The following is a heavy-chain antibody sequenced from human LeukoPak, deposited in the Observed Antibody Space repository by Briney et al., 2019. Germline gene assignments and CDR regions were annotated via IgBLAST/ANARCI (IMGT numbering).Heavy chain of an antibody. J-gene: IGHJ4*02. CDR3: ARGRSTGYPYYFEY. CDR1: GYTFTSYD. D-gene: IGHD5-12*01. CDR2: MNPNSGST. V-gene: IGHV1-8*03. Sequence: ASVKVSCKASGYTFTSYDINWVRQATGQGLEWMGWMNPNSGSTGYAQKFQGRGTITRNTAISTAYLELSGLRSEDTAVYYCARGRSTGYPYYFEYWGQGTLVTVSS.